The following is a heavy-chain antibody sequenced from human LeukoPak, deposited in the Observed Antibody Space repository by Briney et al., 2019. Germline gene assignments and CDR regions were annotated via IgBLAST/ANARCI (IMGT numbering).Heavy chain of an antibody. CDR3: ARWRGEDSAFDI. Sequence: SETLSLTCTVSGGSISSYYWSWIRQPPGKGLGWIGYIYYSGSTNYNPSLKSRVTISVDTSKNQFSLKLSSVTAADTAVYYCARWRGEDSAFDIWGQGTMVTVSS. D-gene: IGHD3-16*01. V-gene: IGHV4-59*01. CDR2: IYYSGST. CDR1: GGSISSYY. J-gene: IGHJ3*02.